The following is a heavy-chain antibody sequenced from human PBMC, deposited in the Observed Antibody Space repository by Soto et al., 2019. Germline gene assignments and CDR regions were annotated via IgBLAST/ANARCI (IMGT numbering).Heavy chain of an antibody. CDR2: ISGYNGNT. Sequence: QVQLVESGAEVKKPGASVKVSCKASGYTFTNYGISWVRQAPGQGLEWMGWISGYNGNTKYAQKFHGRVTMTTDTPTNTAYMDLRGLRSDDTAVYYCARDREYYYDSSGNYYYHYGMDVWGQGTTVTVS. D-gene: IGHD3-22*01. CDR3: ARDREYYYDSSGNYYYHYGMDV. V-gene: IGHV1-18*04. CDR1: GYTFTNYG. J-gene: IGHJ6*02.